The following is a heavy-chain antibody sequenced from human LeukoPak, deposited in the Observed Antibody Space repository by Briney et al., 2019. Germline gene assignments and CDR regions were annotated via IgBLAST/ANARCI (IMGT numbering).Heavy chain of an antibody. J-gene: IGHJ4*02. CDR1: GFTVSSNY. CDR2: IYSGGST. D-gene: IGHD3-10*01. V-gene: IGHV3-66*02. CDR3: AREDFGRNYFDY. Sequence: PGGSLRLSCAASGFTVSSNYMSWVRQAPGKGLEWVSVIYSGGSTYYADSVKGRFTISRDNSKNTLYLQMNSLGAEDTAVYYCAREDFGRNYFDYWGQGTLVTVSS.